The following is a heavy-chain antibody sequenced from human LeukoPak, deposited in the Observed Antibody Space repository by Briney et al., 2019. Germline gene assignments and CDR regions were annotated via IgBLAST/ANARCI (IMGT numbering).Heavy chain of an antibody. D-gene: IGHD3-9*01. CDR1: GFTFSSYS. CDR2: ISSSSSYI. V-gene: IGHV3-21*01. Sequence: GGSLRLSCAASGFTFSSYSMNWVRQAPGKGLEWVSSISSSSSYIYYADSVKGRFTISRDNAKNSLYLQMNSLRAEDTAVYYCARSITISSALFSFDPWGQGTLVTVSS. CDR3: ARSITISSALFSFDP. J-gene: IGHJ5*02.